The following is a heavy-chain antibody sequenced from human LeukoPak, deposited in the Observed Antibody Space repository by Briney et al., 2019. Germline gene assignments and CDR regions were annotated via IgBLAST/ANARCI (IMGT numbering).Heavy chain of an antibody. D-gene: IGHD6-19*01. V-gene: IGHV3-23*01. CDR3: ARDLGYSSGPNY. CDR1: GFTFSSSA. Sequence: GGSLRLSCAASGFTFSSSAMSWVRQAPGKGLEWVSSISGSGGGGSTYYVDSVKGRFTISRDNAKNSLYLQMNSLRAEDTAVYYCARDLGYSSGPNYWGQGTRVTVSS. CDR2: ISGSGGGGST. J-gene: IGHJ4*02.